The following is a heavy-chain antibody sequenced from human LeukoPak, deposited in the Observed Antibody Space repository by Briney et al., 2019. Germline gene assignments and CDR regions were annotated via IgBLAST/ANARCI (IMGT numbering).Heavy chain of an antibody. Sequence: GGSLRLSCAASGFTIGSYSMNWVRQAPGKGLEWVSSISSSSSYIYYADSVKGRFTISRDNAKNSLYLQMNSLRAEDTAVHYCARDRRGYCSGGSCNSVGTDYYYGMDVWGQGTTVTVSS. J-gene: IGHJ6*02. V-gene: IGHV3-21*06. CDR3: ARDRRGYCSGGSCNSVGTDYYYGMDV. CDR2: ISSSSSYI. CDR1: GFTIGSYS. D-gene: IGHD2-15*01.